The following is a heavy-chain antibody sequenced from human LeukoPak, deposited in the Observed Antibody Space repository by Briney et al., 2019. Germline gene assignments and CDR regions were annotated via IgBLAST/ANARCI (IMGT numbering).Heavy chain of an antibody. CDR3: ARDSSAYCIGSSCYHYYGMDV. Sequence: GGSLRLSCAASGFTFRSYSMNWVRQAPGKELEWVSYISSSSSTIYYADSVKGRFTISRDDAKNSLYLQMNSLRAEDTAVYYCARDSSAYCIGSSCYHYYGMDVWGHGTTVTVSS. D-gene: IGHD2-15*01. V-gene: IGHV3-48*04. CDR1: GFTFRSYS. CDR2: ISSSSSTI. J-gene: IGHJ6*02.